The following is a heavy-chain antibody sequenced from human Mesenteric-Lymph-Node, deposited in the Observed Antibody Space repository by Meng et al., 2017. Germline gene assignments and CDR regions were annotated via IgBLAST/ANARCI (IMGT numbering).Heavy chain of an antibody. CDR2: ISFDGNHI. CDR3: AKLLTYYYGSGSYDY. J-gene: IGHJ4*02. V-gene: IGHV3-30*07. Sequence: GGSLRLSCAASGFPFSNYAMHWVRQAPGKGPEWVALISFDGNHIFYADSVKGRFTISRDNSKNTLYLQMNSLRAEDTAVYYCAKLLTYYYGSGSYDYWGQGTLVTVSS. CDR1: GFPFSNYA. D-gene: IGHD3-10*01.